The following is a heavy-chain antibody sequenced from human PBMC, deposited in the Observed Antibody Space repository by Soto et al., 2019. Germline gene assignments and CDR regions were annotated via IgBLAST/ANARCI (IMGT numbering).Heavy chain of an antibody. CDR3: ARGRNKSHYGLDV. CDR1: VFSIVYYY. J-gene: IGHJ6*02. CDR2: IFYSGST. V-gene: IGHV4-59*01. Sequence: SGTXALTGTFSVFSIVYYYCDWIGQSPGKGLECIGYIFYSGSTHYNPSLKSRVTISIDSSKNQFSLRLTSVTAADKAVYFCARGRNKSHYGLDVWGQGTTVTVSS.